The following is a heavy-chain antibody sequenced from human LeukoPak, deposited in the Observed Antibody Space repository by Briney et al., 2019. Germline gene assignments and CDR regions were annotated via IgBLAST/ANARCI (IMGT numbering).Heavy chain of an antibody. Sequence: GEFLKISCKGSGYSFTNYLIGLGRQMPREGLEVVGINYAGDSDTRYSPSFQGHVTISDDKSISTAYLQWSSLKASDTAMYFCARHGDSYDSPYDYWGQGTLVTVSS. CDR1: GYSFTNYL. D-gene: IGHD5-12*01. CDR2: NYAGDSDT. V-gene: IGHV5-51*01. CDR3: ARHGDSYDSPYDY. J-gene: IGHJ4*02.